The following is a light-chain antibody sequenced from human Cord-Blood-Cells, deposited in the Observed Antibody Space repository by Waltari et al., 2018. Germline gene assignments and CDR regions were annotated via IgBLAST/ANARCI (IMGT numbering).Light chain of an antibody. J-gene: IGLJ1*01. CDR1: SSDVGGYNY. CDR3: SSYTSSSTV. V-gene: IGLV2-14*01. CDR2: DVS. Sequence: QSALTQPASVSGSPGQSITISCTGTSSDVGGYNYVSCYQQHPGKAPKLMIYDVSNRPAWVSNRFSCSKSGNTASLTISGLQAEDEADYYCSSYTSSSTVFGTGTKVTVL.